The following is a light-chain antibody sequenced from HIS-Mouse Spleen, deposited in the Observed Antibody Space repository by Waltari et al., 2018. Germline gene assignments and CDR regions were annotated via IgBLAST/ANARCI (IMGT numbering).Light chain of an antibody. CDR2: DTS. J-gene: IGLJ3*02. V-gene: IGLV7-46*01. Sequence: QAVVTQEPSLTVSPGGTVTLTCGSSTGTVTSGHYPYWFQQKPGPAPRTLIYDTSNKHSWTPAPFSGSLLGGKAALTLSGAQPEDEAEYYCLLSYSGAWVFGGGTKLTVL. CDR3: LLSYSGAWV. CDR1: TGTVTSGHY.